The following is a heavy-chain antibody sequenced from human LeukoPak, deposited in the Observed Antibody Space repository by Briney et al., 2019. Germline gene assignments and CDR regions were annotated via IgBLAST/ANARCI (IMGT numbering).Heavy chain of an antibody. Sequence: GGSLRLSCAASGFTFSNYAMSWVRQAPGKGLEWVSAISGSGGSTYYADSVKGRFTISRDNSKNTLYLQMNSLRAEDTAVYYCAKGGGTRGYYYDSSGYYGMDVWGQGTTVTVSS. CDR2: ISGSGGST. J-gene: IGHJ6*02. V-gene: IGHV3-23*01. CDR3: AKGGGTRGYYYDSSGYYGMDV. D-gene: IGHD3-22*01. CDR1: GFTFSNYA.